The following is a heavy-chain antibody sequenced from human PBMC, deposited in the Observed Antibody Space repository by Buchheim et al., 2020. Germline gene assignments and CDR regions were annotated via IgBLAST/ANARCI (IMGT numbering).Heavy chain of an antibody. J-gene: IGHJ4*02. D-gene: IGHD3-22*01. CDR3: AKSYYYDSSGSSPFDY. Sequence: QVQLVESGGGVVQPGRSLRLSCAASGFTFSSYAMHWVRQAPGKGLEWVAVISYDGSNKYYADSVKGRFTISRDNSKNTLYLQMNSLRAEDTAVYYCAKSYYYDSSGSSPFDYWGQGTL. CDR2: ISYDGSNK. CDR1: GFTFSSYA. V-gene: IGHV3-30-3*02.